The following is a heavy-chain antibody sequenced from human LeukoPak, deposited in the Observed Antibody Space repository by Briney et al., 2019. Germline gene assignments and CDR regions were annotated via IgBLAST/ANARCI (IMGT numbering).Heavy chain of an antibody. V-gene: IGHV3-30*04. J-gene: IGHJ4*02. CDR1: GFTFSASS. CDR3: ARDHQVSYFDY. D-gene: IGHD6-6*01. CDR2: ISDDGSNE. Sequence: PGGSRRLSCAASGFTFSASSMHWVRQAPGKGLGWVALISDDGSNESFADSVKGRFTISRDNSKNTLYLQMNSLRADDTAVYYCARDHQVSYFDYWGQGTLVTVSS.